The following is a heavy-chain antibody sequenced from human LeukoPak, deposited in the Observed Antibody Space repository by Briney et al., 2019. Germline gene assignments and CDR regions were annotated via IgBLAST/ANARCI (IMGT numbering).Heavy chain of an antibody. J-gene: IGHJ3*02. CDR1: GYTFTGYY. Sequence: ASVKVSCKASGYTFTGYYMHWVRQAPGQGLEWMGWINPNSGGTNYAQKFQGRVTMTRDTSISTAYMELSRLRSDDTAVYYCARAGLTYYYDSSGYRDAFDIWGQGTMVTVSS. CDR2: INPNSGGT. V-gene: IGHV1-2*02. CDR3: ARAGLTYYYDSSGYRDAFDI. D-gene: IGHD3-22*01.